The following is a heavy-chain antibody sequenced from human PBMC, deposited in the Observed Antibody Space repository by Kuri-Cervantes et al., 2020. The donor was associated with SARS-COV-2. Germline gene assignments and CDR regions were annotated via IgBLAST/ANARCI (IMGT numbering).Heavy chain of an antibody. CDR2: ISAYNGNT. Sequence: GGSLRLSCKASGYTFTSYGISWVRQAPGQGLEWMGWISAYNGNTNYAQKLQGRVTMTTDTSTSTAYMELRSLRSDDTAVYYCARDGIDIVVGNDAFDIWGQGTMVTVSS. CDR3: ARDGIDIVVGNDAFDI. CDR1: GYTFTSYG. V-gene: IGHV1-18*01. J-gene: IGHJ3*02. D-gene: IGHD2-2*01.